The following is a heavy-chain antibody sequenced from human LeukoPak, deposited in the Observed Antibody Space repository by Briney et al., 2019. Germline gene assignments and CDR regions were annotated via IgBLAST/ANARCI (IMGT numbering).Heavy chain of an antibody. V-gene: IGHV3-48*03. Sequence: GGTLRLSCAASGFTFSSYEMNWVRQAPGKGLEWISYISTSGSTIYYADSVKGRFTVSRDNAKNSLYLQMNSLRAEDTAVYYCARSGGYYDYWGQGTLVSVSS. D-gene: IGHD4-23*01. J-gene: IGHJ4*02. CDR3: ARSGGYYDY. CDR2: ISTSGSTI. CDR1: GFTFSSYE.